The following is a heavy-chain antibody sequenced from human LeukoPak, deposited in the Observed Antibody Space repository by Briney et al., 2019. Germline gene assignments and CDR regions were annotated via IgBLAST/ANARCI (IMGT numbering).Heavy chain of an antibody. J-gene: IGHJ4*01. CDR2: IYTTGDT. Sequence: SQTLSLTCTVSGGSISNGAYHWSWIRQPAGKGMEWIGRIYTTGDTNYNPSLKSRVTMSRDTSKNQFSLNLTSVTAADTAIYYCARDSCSSYSCSFDYWGLGTLVTVSS. V-gene: IGHV4-61*02. CDR1: GGSISNGAYH. D-gene: IGHD2-2*01. CDR3: ARDSCSSYSCSFDY.